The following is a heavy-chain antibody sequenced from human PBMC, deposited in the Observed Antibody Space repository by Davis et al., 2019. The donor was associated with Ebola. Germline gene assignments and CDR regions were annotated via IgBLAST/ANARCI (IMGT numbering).Heavy chain of an antibody. V-gene: IGHV3-48*04. J-gene: IGHJ6*03. Sequence: GESLKISCAASGFTFSLHGMHWVRQAPGKGLEWISYISSSGNTIYYADSVRGRFTISRDNSKNSLYLQMNSLRAEDTAAYYCASTTTYFHYMDVWGNGTTVTVSS. CDR3: ASTTTYFHYMDV. D-gene: IGHD1-1*01. CDR2: ISSSGNTI. CDR1: GFTFSLHG.